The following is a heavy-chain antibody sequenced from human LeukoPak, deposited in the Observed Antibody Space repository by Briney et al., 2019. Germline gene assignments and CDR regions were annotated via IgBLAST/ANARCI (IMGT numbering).Heavy chain of an antibody. V-gene: IGHV3-30*04. CDR1: GFTFSSYA. D-gene: IGHD2-2*01. CDR3: ARAVPAAPVDY. Sequence: GGSLRLSCAASGFTFSSYAMHWVRQAPGKGLEWVAVISYDGSNKYYADSVKGRFTISRDNSKNTLYLQMNSLRAEDTAVSYCARAVPAAPVDYWGQGTLVTVSS. J-gene: IGHJ4*02. CDR2: ISYDGSNK.